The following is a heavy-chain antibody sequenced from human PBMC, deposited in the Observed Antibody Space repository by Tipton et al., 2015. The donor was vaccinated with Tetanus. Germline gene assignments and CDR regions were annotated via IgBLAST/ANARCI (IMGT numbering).Heavy chain of an antibody. D-gene: IGHD1/OR15-1a*01. CDR2: ISSSSSPSSRTI. V-gene: IGHV3-48*01. CDR1: GFTFSSYS. J-gene: IGHJ4*02. Sequence: SLRLSCAASGFTFSSYSMNWVRQSPGKGLEWVSFISSSSSPSSRTIYYADSVKGRFTISRDIAKNSLYLQMSSLRAEDTAVYYCARDPTRRFDYWGPGTLVTVSS. CDR3: ARDPTRRFDY.